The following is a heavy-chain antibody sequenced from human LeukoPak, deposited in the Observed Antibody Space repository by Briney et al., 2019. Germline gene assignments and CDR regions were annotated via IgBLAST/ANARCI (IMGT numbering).Heavy chain of an antibody. CDR3: ARARTYSRGDPNWFDP. CDR2: INPNSGGT. V-gene: IGHV1-2*02. J-gene: IGHJ5*02. Sequence: ASVKGSCKASGYTFTGYYMHWVRQAPGQGLEWMGWINPNSGGTNYAQKFLGRVTMTRDTSISTAYMELSRLTSDDTAVYYCARARTYSRGDPNWFDPWGQGTLVTVSS. D-gene: IGHD6-13*01. CDR1: GYTFTGYY.